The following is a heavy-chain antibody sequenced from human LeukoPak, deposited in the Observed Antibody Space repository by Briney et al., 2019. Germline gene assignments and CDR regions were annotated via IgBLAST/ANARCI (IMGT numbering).Heavy chain of an antibody. Sequence: GGSLRLSCAASGFTFSSYLMSWVRQAPGKGLEWVANIKQDGSEKYYADSVKGRFTISRDNAKKSLYLQMNSLRAEDTAVYYCARGKGVDYWGQGTLVTVSS. CDR1: GFTFSSYL. J-gene: IGHJ4*02. D-gene: IGHD1-26*01. V-gene: IGHV3-7*01. CDR3: ARGKGVDY. CDR2: IKQDGSEK.